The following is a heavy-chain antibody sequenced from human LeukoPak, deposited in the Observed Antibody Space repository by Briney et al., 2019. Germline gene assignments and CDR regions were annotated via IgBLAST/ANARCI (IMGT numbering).Heavy chain of an antibody. J-gene: IGHJ4*02. CDR3: ASLSYGYYFDY. CDR1: GGSISSYY. D-gene: IGHD5-18*01. CDR2: IYYSGST. V-gene: IGHV4-59*08. Sequence: SETLSLTCTVSGGSISSYYWSWIRQPPGKGLEWIGYIYYSGSTNYNPSLKSRVTISVDTSKNQFSLKLSSVTAADTAVYYCASLSYGYYFDYWGQGTLVTVSS.